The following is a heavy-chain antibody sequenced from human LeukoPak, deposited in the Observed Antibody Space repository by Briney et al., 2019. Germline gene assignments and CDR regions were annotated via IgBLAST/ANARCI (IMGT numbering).Heavy chain of an antibody. CDR1: GYTLITYG. Sequence: ASAKVSCKSSGYTLITYGVRWVRQAPGQGLEWMGWVSAYKGDTYYAQKLQGRVTMTTDTSTATAYMQLRSLRSDDTAVYYCARDYSGSGENWFDPWGQGTLVTVSS. CDR2: VSAYKGDT. J-gene: IGHJ5*02. V-gene: IGHV1-18*01. D-gene: IGHD3-10*01. CDR3: ARDYSGSGENWFDP.